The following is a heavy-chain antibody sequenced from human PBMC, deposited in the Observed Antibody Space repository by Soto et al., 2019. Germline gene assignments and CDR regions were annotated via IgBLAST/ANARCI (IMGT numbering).Heavy chain of an antibody. Sequence: SETLSLTCAVYGGSFSGYYWSWIRQPPGKGLEWIGEINHSGSTNYNPSLKSRVTISVDTSKNQFSLKLSSVTAADTAVYYCARGIRLTTVTTRYYYYGMDVWGQGTTVTVSS. CDR2: INHSGST. J-gene: IGHJ6*02. D-gene: IGHD4-17*01. V-gene: IGHV4-34*01. CDR1: GGSFSGYY. CDR3: ARGIRLTTVTTRYYYYGMDV.